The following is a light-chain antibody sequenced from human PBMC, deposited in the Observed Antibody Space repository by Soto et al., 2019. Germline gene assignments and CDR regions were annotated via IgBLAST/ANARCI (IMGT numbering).Light chain of an antibody. Sequence: QSLLTQPSSVSGAAGQAITISCTGTSSDVGSYNLVSWYQQHPGKAPKLMIYEVSKRPSGVSNRFSGSKSGNTASLTISGLQAEDEADYYCCSYAGSSYVFGTGTKVTVL. J-gene: IGLJ1*01. CDR3: CSYAGSSYV. CDR1: SSDVGSYNL. CDR2: EVS. V-gene: IGLV2-23*02.